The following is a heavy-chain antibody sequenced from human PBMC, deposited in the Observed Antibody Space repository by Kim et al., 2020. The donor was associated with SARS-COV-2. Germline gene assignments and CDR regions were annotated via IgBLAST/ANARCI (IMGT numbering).Heavy chain of an antibody. D-gene: IGHD2-2*01. CDR2: YR. V-gene: IGHV3-11*06. Sequence: YRNYAASVEGRFTISRDNDKNSLDLQMNSLRAEDTAVYYCARGRPAIGYDFWGQGTLLSVSS. CDR3: ARGRPAIGYDF. J-gene: IGHJ4*02.